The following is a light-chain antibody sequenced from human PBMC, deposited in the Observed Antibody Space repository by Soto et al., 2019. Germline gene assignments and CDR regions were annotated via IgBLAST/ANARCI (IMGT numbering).Light chain of an antibody. Sequence: DIPMTQSPSSVSASVGDRVTITCRASQDISGWLAWFQQKPGKAPKLLIYDASNLQSGVPPRFSGSGSGTDFTLTISSLQPEDFATYYCQQAYSLPFTFGPGTKVDIK. CDR1: QDISGW. CDR3: QQAYSLPFT. CDR2: DAS. J-gene: IGKJ3*01. V-gene: IGKV1-12*02.